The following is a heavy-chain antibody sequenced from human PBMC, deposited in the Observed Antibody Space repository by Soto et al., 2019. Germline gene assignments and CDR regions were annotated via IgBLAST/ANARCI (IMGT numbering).Heavy chain of an antibody. CDR3: TRFCRRYSSAHRYYFDY. V-gene: IGHV1-69*01. CDR1: GGSFSSNP. D-gene: IGHD5-18*01. J-gene: IGHJ4*02. Sequence: QVQLVQSGSEVKKPGSSVKVSCKASGGSFSSNPISWVRQAPGQGLEWMAGIIPIFATVHYTQKFQGRVTITADESTSTAYMELTSLRSEDTAVYICTRFCRRYSSAHRYYFDYWGQGTLVTVSS. CDR2: IIPIFATV.